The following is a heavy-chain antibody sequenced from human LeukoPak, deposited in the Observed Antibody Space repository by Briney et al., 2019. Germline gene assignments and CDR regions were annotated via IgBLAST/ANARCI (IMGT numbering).Heavy chain of an antibody. V-gene: IGHV3-23*01. D-gene: IGHD5-24*01. J-gene: IGHJ4*02. CDR2: ISGSGAST. Sequence: GGSLRLSCAASGFTFSNYAMSWVRQAPGKGLEWVSAISGSGASTYYADSVKGRFTISRDNSKNTLYPQMNSLRAEDTAVYYCAKGKGRADYWGQGTLVTVSS. CDR1: GFTFSNYA. CDR3: AKGKGRADY.